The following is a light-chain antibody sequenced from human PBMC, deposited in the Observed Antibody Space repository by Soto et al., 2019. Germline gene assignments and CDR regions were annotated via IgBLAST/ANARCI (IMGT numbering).Light chain of an antibody. CDR3: QRYNSWPPIT. V-gene: IGKV3-15*01. CDR2: GAS. J-gene: IGKJ5*01. Sequence: EIVLTQSPATLSLSPGERATLSCRASQSVSSDLAWYQQKPGQAPRLLIYGASTRAAGIPARFSGGGSGTEFTLTISSLQSEDFAVYYCQRYNSWPPITFGQGTRLEIK. CDR1: QSVSSD.